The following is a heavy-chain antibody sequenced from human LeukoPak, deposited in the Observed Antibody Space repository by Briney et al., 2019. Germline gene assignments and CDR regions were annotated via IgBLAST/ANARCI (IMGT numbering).Heavy chain of an antibody. CDR3: AKPITFGGVIVIDAFDI. CDR1: GFTFSSYA. Sequence: GGSLRLSCAASGFTFSSYAMSWVRQAPGKGLEWVSAISGSGGSTYYADSVKGRFTISRDNSKNTLYLQMNSLRAEDTAVYYCAKPITFGGVIVIDAFDIWGQGTMVTVSS. CDR2: ISGSGGST. J-gene: IGHJ3*02. V-gene: IGHV3-23*01. D-gene: IGHD3-16*02.